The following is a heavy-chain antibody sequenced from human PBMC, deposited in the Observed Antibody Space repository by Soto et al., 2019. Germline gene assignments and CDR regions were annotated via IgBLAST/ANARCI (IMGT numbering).Heavy chain of an antibody. D-gene: IGHD4-17*01. V-gene: IGHV2-26*01. J-gene: IGHJ6*02. CDR2: IFSDNER. Sequence: SGPTLVNPTETLTLTCTVSGFSLTTGKMGVSWIRQPPGKALEWLAHIFSDNERSYSTSLQGRLTISKDTSGSQVVLSMTNVDPVDTATYYCARMNVDSYQFYYAMDVWGQGATVTVSS. CDR1: GFSLTTGKMG. CDR3: ARMNVDSYQFYYAMDV.